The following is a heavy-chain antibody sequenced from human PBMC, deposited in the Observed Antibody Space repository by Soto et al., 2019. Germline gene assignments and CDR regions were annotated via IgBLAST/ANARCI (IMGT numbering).Heavy chain of an antibody. Sequence: GSVKGSCKSSGFTLSRYGISWVGQGPGQGLEWMGWISAYNGNTNYAQKLQGRVTMTTDTSTSTAYMELRSLRSDDTAVYYCARVYSSSSEDFDYWGQGTLVTVSS. D-gene: IGHD6-6*01. CDR1: GFTLSRYG. V-gene: IGHV1-18*01. CDR3: ARVYSSSSEDFDY. J-gene: IGHJ4*02. CDR2: ISAYNGNT.